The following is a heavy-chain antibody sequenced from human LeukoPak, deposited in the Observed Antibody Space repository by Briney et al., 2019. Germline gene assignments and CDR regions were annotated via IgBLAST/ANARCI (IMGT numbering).Heavy chain of an antibody. Sequence: PSETLSLTCAVYGGSFSGYYWSWIRQPPGKGLEWIGEINHSGSTNYNPSLKSRVTISVDTSKNQFSLKLSSVTAADTAVYYCARVPEGYCSSTSCYARYFQHWGQGTLDTVSS. CDR3: ARVPEGYCSSTSCYARYFQH. V-gene: IGHV4-34*01. CDR1: GGSFSGYY. J-gene: IGHJ1*01. D-gene: IGHD2-2*01. CDR2: INHSGST.